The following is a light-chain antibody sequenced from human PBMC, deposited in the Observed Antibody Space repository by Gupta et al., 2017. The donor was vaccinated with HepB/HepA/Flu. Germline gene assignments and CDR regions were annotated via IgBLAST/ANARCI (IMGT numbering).Light chain of an antibody. CDR2: EVS. Sequence: VFVSSGPSFTISCTGTSSDVGSYNLVSWYQQHPGKAPKLMIYEVSKRPSGVSNRFSGSKSGNTASLTISGLQAEDEADYYCCSDAGSSTWVFGGGTKLTVL. CDR3: CSDAGSSTWV. CDR1: SSDVGSYNL. V-gene: IGLV2-23*02. J-gene: IGLJ3*02.